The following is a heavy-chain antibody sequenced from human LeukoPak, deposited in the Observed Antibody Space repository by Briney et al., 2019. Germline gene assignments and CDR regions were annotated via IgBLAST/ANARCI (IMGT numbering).Heavy chain of an antibody. J-gene: IGHJ5*02. V-gene: IGHV4-59*01. CDR3: ARIGITGTTHWFDP. CDR2: IYYSGST. Sequence: SETLSLTCTVSGASISDYYWSWIRQPPGKGLEWIGYIYYSGSTNYNPSLKSRVTISVDTSKSQFSLKLSSVTAADTAVYYCARIGITGTTHWFDPWGQGTLVTVSS. D-gene: IGHD1-20*01. CDR1: GASISDYY.